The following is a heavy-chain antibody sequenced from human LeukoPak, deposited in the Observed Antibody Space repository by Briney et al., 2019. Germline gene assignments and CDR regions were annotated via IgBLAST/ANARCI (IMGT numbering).Heavy chain of an antibody. D-gene: IGHD1-1*01. CDR2: ISYDGSNK. CDR1: GFTFSSYA. V-gene: IGHV3-30*04. CDR3: AKVRANGFASFDY. Sequence: GGSLRLSCAASGFTFSSYAMHWVRQAPGKGLEWVAVISYDGSNKYYADSVKGRFTISRDNSKNTLYLQMNSLRAEDTAVYYCAKVRANGFASFDYWGQGTLVTVSS. J-gene: IGHJ4*02.